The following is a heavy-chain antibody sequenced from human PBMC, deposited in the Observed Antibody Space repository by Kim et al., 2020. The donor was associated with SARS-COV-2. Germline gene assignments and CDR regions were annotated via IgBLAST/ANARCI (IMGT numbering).Heavy chain of an antibody. V-gene: IGHV4-39*01. CDR3: ARQGDQLLFRGNCFDP. CDR2: IYYSGST. CDR1: GGSISSSSYY. D-gene: IGHD2-2*01. Sequence: SETLSLTCTVSGGSISSSSYYWGWIRQPPGKGLEWIGSIYYSGSTYYNPSLKSRVTISVDTSKNQFSLKLSSVTAADTAVYYCARQGDQLLFRGNCFDPWGQGPLVTVSS. J-gene: IGHJ5*02.